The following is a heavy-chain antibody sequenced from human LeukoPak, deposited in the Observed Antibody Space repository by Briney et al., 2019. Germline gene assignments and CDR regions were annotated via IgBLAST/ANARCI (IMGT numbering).Heavy chain of an antibody. Sequence: SGGSLRLSCAASGFTFSSYWMHWVRQAPGEGLVWVSRINSDGSSTSYADSVKGRFTISRDNSRNTLYLQMNSLRVEDTAVYYCARRPPNPVPFDEWGQGTLVTVSS. CDR2: INSDGSST. D-gene: IGHD1-14*01. J-gene: IGHJ4*02. CDR1: GFTFSSYW. CDR3: ARRPPNPVPFDE. V-gene: IGHV3-74*01.